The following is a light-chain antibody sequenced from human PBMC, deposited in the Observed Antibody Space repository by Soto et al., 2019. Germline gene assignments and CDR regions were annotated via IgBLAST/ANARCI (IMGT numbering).Light chain of an antibody. Sequence: ETVLTQSPGTLSLSPGERATLSCRASQSVSSNYLAWYQHIPGQAPRLLIYGASTRAIGIPDRFSGSGSGTDVTLTISRLEPEDFAVYYCQQFDRSLPSWTFGQGTKVE. J-gene: IGKJ1*01. CDR1: QSVSSNY. V-gene: IGKV3-20*01. CDR3: QQFDRSLPSWT. CDR2: GAS.